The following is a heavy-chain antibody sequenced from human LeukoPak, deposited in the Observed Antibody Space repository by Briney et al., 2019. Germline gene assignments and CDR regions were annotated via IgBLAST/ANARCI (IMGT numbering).Heavy chain of an antibody. D-gene: IGHD1-26*01. CDR1: GYTFSDYY. J-gene: IGHJ4*02. V-gene: IGHV1-2*02. Sequence: ASVKVSCTASGYTFSDYYIHWVRQAPGQGLEWVGWINPNSGGTDSAQKLQGRVTMTRDTSISATYMELRTLTSDDTAVYYCARGTRGSYSSIHDWGQGTLVTVSS. CDR3: ARGTRGSYSSIHD. CDR2: INPNSGGT.